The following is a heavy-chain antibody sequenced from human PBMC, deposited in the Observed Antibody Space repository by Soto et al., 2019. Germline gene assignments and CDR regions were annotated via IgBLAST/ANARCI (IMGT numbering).Heavy chain of an antibody. Sequence: PGGSLRLSCAASGFTFSSYAMHWVRQAPGKGLEWVAVISYDGSNKYYADSVKGRSTISRDNSKNTLYLQMNSLRAEDTAVYYCARGTIAAAGTGLYYYYGMDVWGQGTTVTVSS. CDR1: GFTFSSYA. CDR3: ARGTIAAAGTGLYYYYGMDV. V-gene: IGHV3-30-3*01. D-gene: IGHD6-13*01. J-gene: IGHJ6*02. CDR2: ISYDGSNK.